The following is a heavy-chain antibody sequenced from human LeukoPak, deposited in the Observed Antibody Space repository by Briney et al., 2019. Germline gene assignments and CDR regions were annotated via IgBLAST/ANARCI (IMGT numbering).Heavy chain of an antibody. J-gene: IGHJ4*02. CDR2: IDPMDAYT. D-gene: IGHD2-15*01. CDR3: ARRGCSGGSCYSVGLDY. CDR1: GYSSTSYW. V-gene: IGHV5-10-1*01. Sequence: GDSLKISGKGSGYSSTSYWISWARQLPGKGLGGIEMIDPMDAYTNSSPSCQAHATTSDDKSISTAYLKWSSLKASDTAMYYCARRGCSGGSCYSVGLDYWGQGTLVTVSS.